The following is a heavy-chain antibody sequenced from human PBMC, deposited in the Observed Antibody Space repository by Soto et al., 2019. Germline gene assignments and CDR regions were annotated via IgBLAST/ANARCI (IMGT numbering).Heavy chain of an antibody. J-gene: IGHJ6*02. CDR1: GDSISSGGYS. V-gene: IGHV4-30-2*01. CDR2: IYHSGST. CDR3: ARGFGYDILTGSPYGMDV. D-gene: IGHD3-9*01. Sequence: SETLSLTCVVSGDSISSGGYSWSWIRQPPGKGLEWIGYIYHSGSTYYNPSLKSRVTISVDGSKNQFSLKLSSVTAADTAVYYCARGFGYDILTGSPYGMDVWGQGTTVTVSS.